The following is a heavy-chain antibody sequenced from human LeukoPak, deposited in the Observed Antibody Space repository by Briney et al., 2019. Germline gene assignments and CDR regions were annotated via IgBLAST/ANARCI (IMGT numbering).Heavy chain of an antibody. CDR1: GFTFSSYA. CDR3: ANGDIGVMGFGESLDGSHDAFDI. Sequence: GGSLRLSCAASGFTFSSYAMHWVRQAPGKGLEYVSAISSNGGSTYYANSVKGRFTISRDNSKNTLYLQMGSLRAEDMAVYYCANGDIGVMGFGESLDGSHDAFDIWGQGTMVTVSS. CDR2: ISSNGGST. V-gene: IGHV3-64*01. J-gene: IGHJ3*02. D-gene: IGHD3-10*01.